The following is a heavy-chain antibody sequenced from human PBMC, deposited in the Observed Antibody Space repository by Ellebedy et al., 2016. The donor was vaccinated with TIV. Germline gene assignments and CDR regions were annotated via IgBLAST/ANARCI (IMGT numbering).Heavy chain of an antibody. J-gene: IGHJ4*02. V-gene: IGHV1-46*01. CDR1: GYTFTSYY. CDR3: ASRLRDIDY. D-gene: IGHD6-25*01. CDR2: INPSGGST. Sequence: ASVKVSCXASGYTFTSYYMHWVRQAPGQGLEWMGIINPSGGSTSYAQKLQGRVTMTTDTSTSTAYMELRSLRSDDTAVYYCASRLRDIDYWGQGTLVTVSS.